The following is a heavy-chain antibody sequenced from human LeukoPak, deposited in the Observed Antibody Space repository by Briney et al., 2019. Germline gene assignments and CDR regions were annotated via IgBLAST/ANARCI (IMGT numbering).Heavy chain of an antibody. J-gene: IGHJ4*02. CDR1: GGFISSYY. Sequence: SETLSLTCIVCGGFISSYYWSWIRQPPGKGLEWIGYMSKSGSTNYNPSLQSRVTILVDTSKNQFSLKLSSATAADTDVYYCARHKGSSTWYPFDYWGQGTLVTVSS. V-gene: IGHV4-59*08. D-gene: IGHD6-13*01. CDR2: MSKSGST. CDR3: ARHKGSSTWYPFDY.